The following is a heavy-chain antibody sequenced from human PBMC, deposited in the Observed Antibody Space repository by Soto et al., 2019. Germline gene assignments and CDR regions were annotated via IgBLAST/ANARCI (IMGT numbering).Heavy chain of an antibody. D-gene: IGHD1-26*01. V-gene: IGHV4-31*03. CDR3: AIYRGSYSWFDY. CDR1: GASISGGGYY. CDR2: IYYSGST. J-gene: IGHJ4*02. Sequence: QVQLQELGPGLVKPSQTLSLTCTVSGASISGGGYYWSWFRQHPGKGLEWIGYIYYSGSTYYNPSIKSRVTISVDTSKNQFSLKLSSVTAADTAVYYCAIYRGSYSWFDYWGQGTLVTVSS.